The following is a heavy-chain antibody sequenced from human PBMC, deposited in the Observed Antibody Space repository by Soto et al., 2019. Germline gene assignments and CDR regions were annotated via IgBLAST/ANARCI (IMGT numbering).Heavy chain of an antibody. J-gene: IGHJ6*02. V-gene: IGHV3-21*01. CDR3: ARGALELQYYYYYGMDV. CDR1: GFTFSSYG. CDR2: ISSSSSYI. Sequence: PGGSLRLSCAASGFTFSSYGMNWVRQAPGKGLEWVSSISSSSSYIYYADSVKGRFTISRDNAKNSLYLQMNSLRAEDTAVYYCARGALELQYYYYYGMDVWGQGTTVTVSS. D-gene: IGHD1-7*01.